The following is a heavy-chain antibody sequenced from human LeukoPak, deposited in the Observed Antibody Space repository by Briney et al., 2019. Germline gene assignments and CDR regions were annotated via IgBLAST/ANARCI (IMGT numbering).Heavy chain of an antibody. CDR3: ARDKEGYSGYDPIYYYGMDV. J-gene: IGHJ6*02. V-gene: IGHV3-66*01. CDR1: GFTVSSNY. D-gene: IGHD5-12*01. Sequence: GGSLRLSCAASGFTVSSNYMSWVRQAPGKGPEWVSVIYTGGTTYYADSVKGRFTISRDNSKNTLYLQMNSLRAEDTAVYYCARDKEGYSGYDPIYYYGMDVWGQGTTVTVSS. CDR2: IYTGGTT.